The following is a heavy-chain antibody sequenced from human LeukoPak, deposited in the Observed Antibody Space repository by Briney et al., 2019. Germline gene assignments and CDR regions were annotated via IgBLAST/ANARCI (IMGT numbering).Heavy chain of an antibody. Sequence: ASVKVSCKASGYTFTTYDINWVRQATGQGLEWMGWMNPNSGNTGFAQKFQDRVTITRDTSTSTAYKELNSLRSEDTAVYYCARSGTRAFHIWGQGTMVAVSA. V-gene: IGHV1-8*03. CDR3: ARSGTRAFHI. CDR2: MNPNSGNT. D-gene: IGHD1-26*01. CDR1: GYTFTTYD. J-gene: IGHJ3*02.